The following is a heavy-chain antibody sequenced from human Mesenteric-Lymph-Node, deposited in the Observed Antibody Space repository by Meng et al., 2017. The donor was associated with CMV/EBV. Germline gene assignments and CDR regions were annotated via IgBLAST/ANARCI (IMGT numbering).Heavy chain of an antibody. J-gene: IGHJ4*02. Sequence: SVKVSCKASGGTFSNYGISWVRQAPGQGLEWMGGIIPIFGTANYAQKFQGRVTITTDESTSTAYMELSSLRSDDTAVYYCARDPNFWVGFDSWGQGTLVTVSS. V-gene: IGHV1-69*05. CDR2: IIPIFGTA. CDR1: GGTFSNYG. D-gene: IGHD3-16*01. CDR3: ARDPNFWVGFDS.